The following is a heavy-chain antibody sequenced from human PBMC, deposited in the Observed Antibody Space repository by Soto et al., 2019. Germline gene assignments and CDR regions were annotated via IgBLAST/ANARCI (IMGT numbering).Heavy chain of an antibody. CDR3: ARTRSAWSDFHYYSLDV. D-gene: IGHD1-26*01. CDR1: GFTFNSYG. V-gene: IGHV3-30*03. J-gene: IGHJ6*02. CDR2: ISYDSTKT. Sequence: GGSLRLSCAASGFTFNSYGMHWVRQGPGNGLEWVAFISYDSTKTYHADSVKGRFTISRDNSNSALYVQMNSQTGEDTAVYYCARTRSAWSDFHYYSLDVWGQGTTVTVSS.